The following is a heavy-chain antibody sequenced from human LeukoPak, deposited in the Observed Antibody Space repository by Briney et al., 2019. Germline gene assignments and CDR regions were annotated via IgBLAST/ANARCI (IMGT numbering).Heavy chain of an antibody. CDR1: AYTFSEYL. V-gene: IGHV1-46*01. CDR3: ARDLGLRGVTNWLDP. J-gene: IGHJ5*02. Sequence: ASVKVSCKASAYTFSEYLMHWVRQAPGQGLEWMGIIDPSGGSTVYAQKFQGRVTMTRDTSTSTVYMELSSLRSDDTAVYYCARDLGLRGVTNWLDPWGQGTLVTVSS. CDR2: IDPSGGST. D-gene: IGHD3-10*01.